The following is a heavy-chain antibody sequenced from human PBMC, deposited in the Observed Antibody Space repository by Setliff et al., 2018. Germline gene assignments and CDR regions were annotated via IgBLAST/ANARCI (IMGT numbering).Heavy chain of an antibody. D-gene: IGHD6-6*01. V-gene: IGHV4-61*09. CDR3: ARDLYSNSSGGFYYYYYYMDV. CDR2: IYSSGST. J-gene: IGHJ6*03. CDR1: GGSISSGSYY. Sequence: SETLSLTCTVSGGSISSGSYYWSWIRQPAGKGLEWIGHIYSSGSTNYNPSLKSRVTISVDRSKNQFSLKLSSVIAADTAVYYCARDLYSNSSGGFYYYYYYMDVWGKGTTVTVSS.